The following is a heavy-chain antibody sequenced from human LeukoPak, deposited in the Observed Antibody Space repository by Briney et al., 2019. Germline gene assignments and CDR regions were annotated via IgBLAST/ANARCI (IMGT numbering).Heavy chain of an antibody. Sequence: PGGSLRLSCAASGFSFSTYGMHWVRQAPGKGLEWVSFIRFDGTHKYYADSVKGRFTISRDNSKNTLYLQMTSLRAADTAVYYCTNEAFMQETDAFDIWGQGTMVTVSS. V-gene: IGHV3-30*02. J-gene: IGHJ3*02. CDR2: IRFDGTHK. CDR3: TNEAFMQETDAFDI. CDR1: GFSFSTYG.